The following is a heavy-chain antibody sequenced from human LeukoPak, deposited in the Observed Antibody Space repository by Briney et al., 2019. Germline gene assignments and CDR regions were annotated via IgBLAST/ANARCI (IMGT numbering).Heavy chain of an antibody. V-gene: IGHV1-8*01. J-gene: IGHJ4*02. D-gene: IGHD6-13*01. Sequence: ASVKVSCKASGYTFTSYDINWVRQATGQGLEWTGWMNPNSGNTGYAQKFQGRVTMTRNTSISTAYMELSSLRSEDTAVYYCARGRKQQLARGDYWGQGTLVTVSS. CDR1: GYTFTSYD. CDR3: ARGRKQQLARGDY. CDR2: MNPNSGNT.